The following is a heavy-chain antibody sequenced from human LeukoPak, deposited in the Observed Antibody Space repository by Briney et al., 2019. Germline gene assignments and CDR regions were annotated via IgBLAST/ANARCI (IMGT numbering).Heavy chain of an antibody. J-gene: IGHJ5*02. Sequence: GGSLRLSCAASGFTFSSYAMSWVRQAPGKGLEWVSVISGGGYSTYYAASVKGRFTISRDNSKNTLYLQMNSLRAEDTAVYYCAKAGGRIAAAWGQGTLVTVSS. CDR2: ISGGGYST. CDR1: GFTFSSYA. D-gene: IGHD6-25*01. CDR3: AKAGGRIAAA. V-gene: IGHV3-23*01.